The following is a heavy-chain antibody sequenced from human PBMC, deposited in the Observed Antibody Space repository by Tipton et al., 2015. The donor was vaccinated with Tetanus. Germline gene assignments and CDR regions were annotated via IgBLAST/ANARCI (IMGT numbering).Heavy chain of an antibody. CDR2: IYNSGST. D-gene: IGHD1-26*01. CDR1: GGSISTGGYY. J-gene: IGHJ4*02. Sequence: GLVKPSQTLSLTCTASGGSISTGGYYWSWIRQHPGKGLEWIGDIYNSGSTYYNPSLKSRVTISVDTSENHFSLKLNSVTAADTAVYFCARDQARGARGWNYFDYWGQGIQVTVSS. V-gene: IGHV4-31*03. CDR3: ARDQARGARGWNYFDY.